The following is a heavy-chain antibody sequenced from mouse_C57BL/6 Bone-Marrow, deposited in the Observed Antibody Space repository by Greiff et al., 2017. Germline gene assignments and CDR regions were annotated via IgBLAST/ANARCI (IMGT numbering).Heavy chain of an antibody. J-gene: IGHJ4*01. Sequence: QVQLKESGPGLVAPSQSLSITCTVSGFSLTSYGVHWVRQPPGKGLEWLVVIWSDGGTTYHSALKSSLSISKDNSTIQVFLKMNSLQTDDTAMYYCARHKFTTVVARSYAMDYWGQGTSVTVSS. D-gene: IGHD1-1*01. V-gene: IGHV2-6-1*01. CDR1: GFSLTSYG. CDR2: IWSDGGT. CDR3: ARHKFTTVVARSYAMDY.